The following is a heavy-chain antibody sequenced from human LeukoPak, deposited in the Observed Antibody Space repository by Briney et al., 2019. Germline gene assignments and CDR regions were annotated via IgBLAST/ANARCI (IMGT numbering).Heavy chain of an antibody. CDR2: MNPNSGST. CDR1: GYTFTSYD. Sequence: ASVKVSCKASGYTFTSYDINWVRQATGQGLEWMGWMNPNSGSTGYAQKFQGRVTMTRNTSISTAYMELSSLRSEDTAVYYCARGRRTSSGWSFWGQGTLVTVSS. J-gene: IGHJ4*02. V-gene: IGHV1-8*01. CDR3: ARGRRTSSGWSF. D-gene: IGHD6-19*01.